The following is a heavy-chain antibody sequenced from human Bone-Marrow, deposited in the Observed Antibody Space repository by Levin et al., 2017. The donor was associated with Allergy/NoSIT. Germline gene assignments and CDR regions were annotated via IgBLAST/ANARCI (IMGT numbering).Heavy chain of an antibody. V-gene: IGHV1-2*02. D-gene: IGHD2-2*01. CDR3: ARVRYQLTARYYGMDV. CDR1: GYTFTGYY. CDR2: INPNSGGT. J-gene: IGHJ6*02. Sequence: ASVKVSCKASGYTFTGYYMHWVRQAPGQGLEWMGWINPNSGGTNYAQKFQGRVTMTRDTSISTAYMELSRLRSDDTAVYYWARVRYQLTARYYGMDVWGQGTTVTVSS.